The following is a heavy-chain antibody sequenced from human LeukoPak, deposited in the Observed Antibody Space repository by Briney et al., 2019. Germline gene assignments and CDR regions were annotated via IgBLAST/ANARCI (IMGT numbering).Heavy chain of an antibody. J-gene: IGHJ4*02. CDR2: ISGSGGYT. Sequence: GGSLRLSCAASGFTFSSYAMSWVRQAPGKGLERVSAISGSGGYTYYADSVKGRFTISRDNSKNTLYLQMNSLRAEDTAVYYCAKLSAYSYGDKGDWGQGTLVTVSS. D-gene: IGHD5-18*01. CDR3: AKLSAYSYGDKGD. CDR1: GFTFSSYA. V-gene: IGHV3-23*01.